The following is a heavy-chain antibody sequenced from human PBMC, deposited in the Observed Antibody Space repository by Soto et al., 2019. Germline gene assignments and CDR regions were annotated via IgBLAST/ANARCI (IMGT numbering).Heavy chain of an antibody. J-gene: IGHJ6*03. CDR3: ARVPVLSGGLHYYNSMDV. Sequence: EVQLVESGGGIVQPGGSLRLSCAASGFTFSSYWMHWVRQVPGKGLVWVSRINGDGSITKYAESVKGRFTVSRDNTKNTPYLQMHSLRVEDTALFYCARVPVLSGGLHYYNSMDVWGKGTTVTVSS. CDR1: GFTFSSYW. D-gene: IGHD3-10*01. CDR2: INGDGSIT. V-gene: IGHV3-74*03.